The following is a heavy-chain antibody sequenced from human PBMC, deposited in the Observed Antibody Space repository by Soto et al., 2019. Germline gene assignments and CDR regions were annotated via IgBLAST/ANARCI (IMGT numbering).Heavy chain of an antibody. J-gene: IGHJ4*02. CDR3: TRALFFISPSTVTTDAY. Sequence: VQLVQSGAEVKKPGASVRVSCKASGYTFTSFGLSWVRQAPGQVPEWMGWISPESDKATYAHKFQGRITMNTDTSTTTAYMDLRSLRSDATAVYYCTRALFFISPSTVTTDAYWGQGTLVSVS. CDR1: GYTFTSFG. D-gene: IGHD4-17*01. CDR2: ISPESDKA. V-gene: IGHV1-18*01.